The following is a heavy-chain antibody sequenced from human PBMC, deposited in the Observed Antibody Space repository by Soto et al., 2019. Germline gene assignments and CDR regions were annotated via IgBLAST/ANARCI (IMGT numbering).Heavy chain of an antibody. J-gene: IGHJ4*02. CDR1: GFTFSSYW. CDR2: INSDGSST. CDR3: ARDEHDFWSGAPYYFDY. V-gene: IGHV3-74*01. Sequence: EVQLVESGGGLVQPGGSLRLSCAASGFTFSSYWMHWVRQAPGKGLVWVSRINSDGSSTSYADSVKGRFTISRDNAKNTLYLQMNSLRAEDTAVYYCARDEHDFWSGAPYYFDYWGQGTLVTVSS. D-gene: IGHD3-3*01.